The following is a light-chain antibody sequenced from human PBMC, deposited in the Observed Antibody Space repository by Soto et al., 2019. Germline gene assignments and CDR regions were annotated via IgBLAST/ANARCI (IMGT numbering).Light chain of an antibody. CDR2: KTY. CDR1: QTISSW. V-gene: IGKV1-5*03. J-gene: IGKJ1*01. Sequence: DIQLTQSTSTLSASVGDRVTITCRASQTISSWLAWYQQKPGKAPNLLIYKTYNLESGVPSRFSWSGSGTEFTLTISSLQPDDFATYYCQYYNDYCLTFGQGTKVEIK. CDR3: QYYNDYCLT.